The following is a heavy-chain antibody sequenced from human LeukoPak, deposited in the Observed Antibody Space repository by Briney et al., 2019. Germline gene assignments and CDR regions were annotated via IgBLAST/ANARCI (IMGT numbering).Heavy chain of an antibody. J-gene: IGHJ4*02. CDR1: GFTFSTCT. D-gene: IGHD5-18*01. CDR2: VSDSRDV. V-gene: IGHV3-48*02. CDR3: TRDGLHTAHFDY. Sequence: GGSLRLSCAASGFTFSTCTMNWVHQAPGKGLEWVSTVSDSRDVHYSDSVKGRFTISRDNARNSLYLQMNSLRDEDTAVYYCTRDGLHTAHFDYWGQGTLVTVSP.